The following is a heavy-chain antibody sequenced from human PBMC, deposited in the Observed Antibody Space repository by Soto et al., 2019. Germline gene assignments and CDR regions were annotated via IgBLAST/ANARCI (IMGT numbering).Heavy chain of an antibody. Sequence: QVHLEQSGAEVRKPGASVRVSCKFSGYTFSKVSMHWVRQGPGKGFEWMGGFVRDEGGTHYAQKFQGRLTLTEDTSTGAALLGLARLAADQHALIYLADLLPPPDGMLGAGLPEACFAYWGRGTLVTVSS. V-gene: IGHV1-24*01. CDR1: GYTFSKVS. CDR2: FVRDEGGT. CDR3: ADLLPPPDGMLGAGLPEACFAY. J-gene: IGHJ4*02. D-gene: IGHD2-8*01.